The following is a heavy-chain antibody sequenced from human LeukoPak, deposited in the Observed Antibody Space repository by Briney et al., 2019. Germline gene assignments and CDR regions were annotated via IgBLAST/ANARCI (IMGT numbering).Heavy chain of an antibody. CDR1: GGSIGASINSPNW. D-gene: IGHD2-2*01. V-gene: IGHV4-4*02. CDR2: IFHSGST. CDR3: ARAPRAYCSTTGSCFQDY. J-gene: IGHJ4*02. Sequence: PSETLSLTCAVSGGSIGASINSPNWWSWVRQPPGKGLEWIGEIFHSGSTNYNPSLKSRVTMSVDKSKNQFSLNLTSVTAADTAVYFCARAPRAYCSTTGSCFQDYWGQGTLVTVSS.